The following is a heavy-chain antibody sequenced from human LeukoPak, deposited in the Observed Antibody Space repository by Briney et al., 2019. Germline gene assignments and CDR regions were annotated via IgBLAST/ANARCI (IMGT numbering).Heavy chain of an antibody. V-gene: IGHV4-34*01. CDR1: GGSFSGYY. CDR2: INHSGST. J-gene: IGHJ4*02. Sequence: TSETLSLTCAVYGGSFSGYYWSWIRQPPGKGLEWIGEINHSGSTNYNPSLKSRVTISVDTSKNQFSLKLGSVTAADTAVYYCARVRCTTMVRGVIIRSCYFDYWGQGTLVTVSS. CDR3: ARVRCTTMVRGVIIRSCYFDY. D-gene: IGHD3-10*01.